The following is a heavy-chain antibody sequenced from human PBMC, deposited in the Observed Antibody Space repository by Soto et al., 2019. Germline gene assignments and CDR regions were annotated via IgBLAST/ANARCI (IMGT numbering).Heavy chain of an antibody. CDR1: RDSFTSYA. D-gene: IGHD6-19*01. Sequence: GASVKVSCKASRDSFTSYAINSVRQATGQGLEWMGWMNPNSGNTGYAQKFQGRVTMTRNTSISTAYMELSSLRSEDTAVYYCARERTVAGNDYWGQGTLVTVSS. CDR2: MNPNSGNT. V-gene: IGHV1-8*01. CDR3: ARERTVAGNDY. J-gene: IGHJ4*02.